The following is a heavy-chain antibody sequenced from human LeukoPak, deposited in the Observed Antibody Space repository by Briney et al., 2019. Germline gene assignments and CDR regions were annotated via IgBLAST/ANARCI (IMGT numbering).Heavy chain of an antibody. CDR1: GFSFDDYA. D-gene: IGHD6-13*01. CDR3: AKGRRSSWYPLEDY. CDR2: SSGARGST. J-gene: IGHJ4*02. V-gene: IGHV3-43*02. Sequence: LAGGSLRLSCAASGFSFDDYAMHWVRQSPGKSLEWVSVSSGARGSTYYADSVKGRFTISRDSRKKSLYLQMNSLRTEDTALYYCAKGRRSSWYPLEDYWGQGTLVTVSS.